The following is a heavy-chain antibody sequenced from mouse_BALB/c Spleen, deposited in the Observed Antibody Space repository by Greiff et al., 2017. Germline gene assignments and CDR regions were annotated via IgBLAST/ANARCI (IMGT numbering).Heavy chain of an antibody. D-gene: IGHD2-14*01. CDR1: GYSITSDYA. V-gene: IGHV3-2*02. Sequence: EVKLQESGPGLVKPSQSLSLTCTVTGYSITSDYAWNWIRQFPGNKLEWMGYISYSGSTSYNPSLKSRISITRDTSKNQFFLQLNSVTTEDTATYYCARSTRGYRLYYFDYWGQGTTLTVSS. J-gene: IGHJ2*01. CDR3: ARSTRGYRLYYFDY. CDR2: ISYSGST.